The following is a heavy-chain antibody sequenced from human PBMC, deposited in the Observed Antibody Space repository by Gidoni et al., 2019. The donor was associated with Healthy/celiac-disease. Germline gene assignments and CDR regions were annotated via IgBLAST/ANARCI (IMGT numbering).Heavy chain of an antibody. CDR1: GSTFPSHG. V-gene: IGHV1-18*01. J-gene: IGHJ6*02. CDR3: AREDCSSTSCYIGTTYYYGMDV. CDR2: ISAYNGNT. Sequence: QVQLVQSGAEVKKPGASVKVSCKASGSTFPSHGISWVRQAPGQGLEWMGWISAYNGNTNYAQKLQGRVTMTTDTSTSTAYMELRSLRSDDTAVYYCAREDCSSTSCYIGTTYYYGMDVWGQGTTVTVSS. D-gene: IGHD2-2*02.